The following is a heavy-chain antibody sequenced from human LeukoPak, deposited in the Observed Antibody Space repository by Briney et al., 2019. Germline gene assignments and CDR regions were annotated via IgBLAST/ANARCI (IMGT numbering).Heavy chain of an antibody. D-gene: IGHD1-14*01. J-gene: IGHJ6*03. CDR1: GGSISSYY. Sequence: SETLSLTCTVSGGSISSYYWSWIRQPPGKGLEWIGYIYYSGSTNYNPSLKSRVTISVDTSKNQFSLKLSSVTAADMAVYYCARAITPLYYYYYMDVWGKGTTVTVSS. V-gene: IGHV4-59*01. CDR3: ARAITPLYYYYYMDV. CDR2: IYYSGST.